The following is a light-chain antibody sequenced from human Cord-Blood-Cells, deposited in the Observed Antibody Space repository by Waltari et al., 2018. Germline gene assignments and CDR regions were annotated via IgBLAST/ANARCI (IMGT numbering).Light chain of an antibody. CDR2: QDS. V-gene: IGLV3-1*01. CDR3: QAWDSSTYV. CDR1: KLGDKY. J-gene: IGLJ1*01. Sequence: SYELTQPPSVSVSPGQTASITCSGDKLGDKYACGYQQKPGTSPVLVICQDSRRRPGSPERFSGTNSRNKATLTISGTKAMDGADYYCQAWDSSTYVFGTGTKVTVL.